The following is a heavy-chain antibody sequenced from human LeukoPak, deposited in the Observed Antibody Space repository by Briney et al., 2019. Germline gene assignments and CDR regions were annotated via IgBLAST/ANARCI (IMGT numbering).Heavy chain of an antibody. Sequence: GGSLRLSCAASGFTFSTHWMSWVRQAPGKGLEWVANINEDGSEKYYVDSVKGRFTISRDNAKNSLYLQMNSLRAEDTALHYCARIYYDSSGYRLFDYWGQGTLVTVSS. J-gene: IGHJ4*02. CDR1: GFTFSTHW. D-gene: IGHD3-22*01. CDR2: INEDGSEK. V-gene: IGHV3-7*02. CDR3: ARIYYDSSGYRLFDY.